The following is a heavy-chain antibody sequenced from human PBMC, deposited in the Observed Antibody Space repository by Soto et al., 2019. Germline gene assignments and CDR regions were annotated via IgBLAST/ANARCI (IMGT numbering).Heavy chain of an antibody. Sequence: GGSLRLSCAASGFTFSSYSMNWVRQAPGKGLEWVSYISSSSSTIYYADTVKGRFTISRDNAKNSLYLQMNSLRAEDTAVYYCASGIIAVAGYFDYWGQGTLVTVSS. J-gene: IGHJ4*02. CDR2: ISSSSSTI. CDR3: ASGIIAVAGYFDY. D-gene: IGHD6-19*01. V-gene: IGHV3-48*01. CDR1: GFTFSSYS.